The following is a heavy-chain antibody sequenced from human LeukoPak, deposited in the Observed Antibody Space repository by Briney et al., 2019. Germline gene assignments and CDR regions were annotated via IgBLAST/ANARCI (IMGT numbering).Heavy chain of an antibody. Sequence: ASVTVSSKASGYTFTSYAMNWVRPAPGQGLEWMGWINTNTGNPTYAQGFTGRFVFSLDTSVSTAYLQICSLKAEDTAVYYCARSGLAAADSNWFDPWGQGTLVTVSS. J-gene: IGHJ5*02. D-gene: IGHD6-13*01. CDR1: GYTFTSYA. CDR2: INTNTGNP. CDR3: ARSGLAAADSNWFDP. V-gene: IGHV7-4-1*01.